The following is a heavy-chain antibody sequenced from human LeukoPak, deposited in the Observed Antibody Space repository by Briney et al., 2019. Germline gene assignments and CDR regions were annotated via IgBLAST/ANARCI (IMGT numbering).Heavy chain of an antibody. Sequence: PGGSLRLSCAVSGFTVSSNYMSWVRQAPGKGLEWVSVTYSGGSTYYADSVKGRYTISRDNSKNTLYLQMNSLRVEDTAVYYCARAIAVAGTAEYFQHWGQGTLVTVSS. D-gene: IGHD6-19*01. CDR1: GFTVSSNY. V-gene: IGHV3-53*01. J-gene: IGHJ1*01. CDR2: TYSGGST. CDR3: ARAIAVAGTAEYFQH.